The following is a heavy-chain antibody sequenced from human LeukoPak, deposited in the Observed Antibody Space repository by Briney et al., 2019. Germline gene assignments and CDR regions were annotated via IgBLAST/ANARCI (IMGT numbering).Heavy chain of an antibody. V-gene: IGHV3-30*18. Sequence: PGRSLRLSCAASGFSFSSYGMHWVRQAPGKGLEWVAVISYDGSNKYYADSVKGRFTISRDNSKNTLYLQMNSLRAEDTTVYYCAKAGNAYNWNPFDYWGQGTLVTVSS. CDR2: ISYDGSNK. D-gene: IGHD1-20*01. CDR3: AKAGNAYNWNPFDY. J-gene: IGHJ4*02. CDR1: GFSFSSYG.